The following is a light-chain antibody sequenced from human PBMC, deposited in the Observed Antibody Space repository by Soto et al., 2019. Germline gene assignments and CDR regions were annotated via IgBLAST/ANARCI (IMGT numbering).Light chain of an antibody. V-gene: IGKV3-15*01. J-gene: IGKJ1*01. Sequence: EIVMTQSPATLSVSPGERATLSCRASQSINKYLAWYQQQPGQAPRLLIFGASTRASGIPARFSGSGSGTEFTLTISSLQSEDFAVYYCQQYDNWPPWTFGQGTKVEFK. CDR3: QQYDNWPPWT. CDR2: GAS. CDR1: QSINKY.